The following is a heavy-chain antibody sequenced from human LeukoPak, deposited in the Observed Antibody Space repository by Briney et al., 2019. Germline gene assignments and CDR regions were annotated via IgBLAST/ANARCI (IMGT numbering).Heavy chain of an antibody. J-gene: IGHJ5*02. Sequence: PGGSLRPSCAASGFTFSSYWMHWVRQAPGKGLVWVSRINSDGSSTSYADSVKGRFTISRDNAKNTLYLQMNSLRAEDTAVYYCARDYGDYDLGFDPWGQGTLVTVSS. CDR3: ARDYGDYDLGFDP. V-gene: IGHV3-74*01. D-gene: IGHD4-17*01. CDR2: INSDGSST. CDR1: GFTFSSYW.